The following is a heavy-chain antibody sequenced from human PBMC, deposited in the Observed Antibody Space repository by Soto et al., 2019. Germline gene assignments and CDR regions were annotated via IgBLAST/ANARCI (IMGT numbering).Heavy chain of an antibody. Sequence: VGSLRLSCAASGFTFSSYAMSWVRQAPGTGLEWVSEITGSGGSTYYADSVQGRFSMSRDNSRNMLFLQMNNVRAEDTAIYYCAKDLVRGIIDSWGPGISVTVSS. CDR1: GFTFSSYA. D-gene: IGHD3-10*01. CDR3: AKDLVRGIIDS. V-gene: IGHV3-23*01. J-gene: IGHJ4*02. CDR2: ITGSGGST.